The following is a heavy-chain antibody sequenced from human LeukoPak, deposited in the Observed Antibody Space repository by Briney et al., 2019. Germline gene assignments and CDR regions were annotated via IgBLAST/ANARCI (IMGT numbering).Heavy chain of an antibody. CDR1: GFTFSNFA. D-gene: IGHD4-23*01. V-gene: IGHV3-30*14. CDR3: ARDVHDYGGNSVYSY. Sequence: GRSLRLSCAASGFTFSNFAMHWVRQAPGKGLEWVAVISYDGSNKYYADSVKGRFTISRDNSKNTLYLQMNSLRAEDTAVYYCARDVHDYGGNSVYSYWGQGTLVTVSS. CDR2: ISYDGSNK. J-gene: IGHJ4*02.